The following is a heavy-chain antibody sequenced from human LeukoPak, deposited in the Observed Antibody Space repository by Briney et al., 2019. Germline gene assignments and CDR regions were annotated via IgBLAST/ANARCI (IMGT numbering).Heavy chain of an antibody. D-gene: IGHD4-11*01. CDR3: ARDPLQEAPLYYYYYYYMDV. V-gene: IGHV3-21*01. CDR1: GFTFSSYS. J-gene: IGHJ6*03. CDR2: ISSSSSYI. Sequence: GGSLRLSCAASGFTFSSYSMNWVRQAPGKGLEWVSSISSSSSYIYYADSVKGRFTISRDNAKNSLYLQMNSLRAEDTAVYYCARDPLQEAPLYYYYYYYMDVWGKGTTVTVSS.